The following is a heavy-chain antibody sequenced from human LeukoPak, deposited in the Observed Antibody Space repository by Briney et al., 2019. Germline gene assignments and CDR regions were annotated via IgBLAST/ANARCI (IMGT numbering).Heavy chain of an antibody. J-gene: IGHJ4*02. D-gene: IGHD6-19*01. Sequence: GGSLRLSCAASGFTFSGYAMTWVRQAPGKGLEWVAVISYDGSNKYYADSVKGRFTISRDNSKNTLYLQMNSLRAEDTAVYYCARDPTSGGWYDYWGQGTLVTVSS. CDR3: ARDPTSGGWYDY. V-gene: IGHV3-30-3*01. CDR2: ISYDGSNK. CDR1: GFTFSGYA.